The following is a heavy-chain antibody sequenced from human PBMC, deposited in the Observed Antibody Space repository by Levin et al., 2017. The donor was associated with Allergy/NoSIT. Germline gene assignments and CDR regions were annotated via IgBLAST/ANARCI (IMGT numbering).Heavy chain of an antibody. V-gene: IGHV4-4*07. CDR1: GGSISSYY. Sequence: KPSETLSLTCTVSGGSISSYYWSWIRQPAGKGLEWIGRIYTSGSTNYNPSLKSRVTMSVDTSKNQFSLKLSSVTAADTAVYYCARTQNDYGDQYYYYYYGMDVWGQGTTVTVSS. J-gene: IGHJ6*02. CDR2: IYTSGST. CDR3: ARTQNDYGDQYYYYYYGMDV. D-gene: IGHD4-17*01.